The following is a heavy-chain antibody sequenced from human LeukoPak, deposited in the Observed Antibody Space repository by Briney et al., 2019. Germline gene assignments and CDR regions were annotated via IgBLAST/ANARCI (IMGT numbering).Heavy chain of an antibody. CDR2: IIPIFGTA. V-gene: IGHV1-69*05. J-gene: IGHJ4*02. Sequence: ASVKVSCKASGGTFSSYAISWVRQAPGQGLEWMGRIIPIFGTANYAPKFQGRVTITTDESTSTAYMELSSLRSEDTAVYYCARGLNYYDSSGYLDYWGQGTLVTVSS. D-gene: IGHD3-22*01. CDR1: GGTFSSYA. CDR3: ARGLNYYDSSGYLDY.